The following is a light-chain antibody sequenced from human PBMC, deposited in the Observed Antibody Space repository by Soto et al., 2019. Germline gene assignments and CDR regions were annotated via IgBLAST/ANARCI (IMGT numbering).Light chain of an antibody. V-gene: IGLV1-40*01. CDR3: QSYDNSLNHVV. Sequence: QYVLTQPPSVSGAPGQRVTIPCTGSSSNIGSFYDVHWYQQLPGTVPKLLIYGDNNRPSGVPDLFSGSKSGTAASLAITGLQVEDEADYYCQSYDNSLNHVVFGGGTKLTVL. J-gene: IGLJ2*01. CDR2: GDN. CDR1: SSNIGSFYD.